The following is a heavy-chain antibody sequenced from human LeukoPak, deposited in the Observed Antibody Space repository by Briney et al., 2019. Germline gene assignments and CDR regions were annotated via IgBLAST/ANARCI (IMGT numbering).Heavy chain of an antibody. CDR1: GFTFSSYS. CDR3: ARDTCSTTSCYWAHRDAFDI. V-gene: IGHV3-21*01. J-gene: IGHJ3*02. D-gene: IGHD2-2*01. CDR2: ISSSSSYI. Sequence: PGGSLRLSXAASGFTFSSYSMNWVRQAPGKGLEWVSSISSSSSYIYYADSVKGRFTISRDNAKNSLYLQMNSLRAEDTAVYYCARDTCSTTSCYWAHRDAFDIWGQGTMVTVSS.